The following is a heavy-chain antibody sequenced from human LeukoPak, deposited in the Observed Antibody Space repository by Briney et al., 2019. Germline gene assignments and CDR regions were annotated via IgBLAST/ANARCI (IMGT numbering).Heavy chain of an antibody. D-gene: IGHD2-2*01. CDR3: ARGCLFNGWDRLPCDY. J-gene: IGHJ4*02. CDR1: GYTFTGYY. V-gene: IGHV1-2*02. CDR2: INPNSGGT. Sequence: ASVKVSCKASGYTFTGYYMHWVRQAPGQGLEWMGWINPNSGGTNSAQKFQGRVTMTRDTSISTAYMELSRLRSDDTAVYYCARGCLFNGWDRLPCDYWGQGTLVTVSS.